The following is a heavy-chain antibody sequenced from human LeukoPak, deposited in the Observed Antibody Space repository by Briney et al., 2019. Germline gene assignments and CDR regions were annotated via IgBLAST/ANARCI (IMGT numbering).Heavy chain of an antibody. D-gene: IGHD2-15*01. Sequence: ASVKVSCKASGGTFSSYAISWVRQAPGQGLEWMGGIIPIFGTANYAQKFQGRVTITTDESTSAAYMELSSLRSEDTAVYYCARDGTNGVLPGLGYMDVWGKGTTVTVSS. J-gene: IGHJ6*03. CDR3: ARDGTNGVLPGLGYMDV. V-gene: IGHV1-69*05. CDR2: IIPIFGTA. CDR1: GGTFSSYA.